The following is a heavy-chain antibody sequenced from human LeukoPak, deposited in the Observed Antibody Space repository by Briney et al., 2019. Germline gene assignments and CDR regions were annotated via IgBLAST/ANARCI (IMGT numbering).Heavy chain of an antibody. Sequence: PGGSLRLSCAASGFTFSSYWMSWVRQAPGKGLEWVANIKEDGSETYYVDSVRGRFTISRDNAKNSLYLQMNSLRAEDTAVYYCARAMIEVATYYFDYWGQGTLVTVSS. CDR1: GFTFSSYW. J-gene: IGHJ4*02. V-gene: IGHV3-7*01. CDR3: ARAMIEVATYYFDY. CDR2: IKEDGSET. D-gene: IGHD3-22*01.